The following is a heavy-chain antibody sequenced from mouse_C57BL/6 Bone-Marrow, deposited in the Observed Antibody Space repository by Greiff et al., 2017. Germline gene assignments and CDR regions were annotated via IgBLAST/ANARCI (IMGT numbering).Heavy chain of an antibody. CDR2: FDPSDSYT. CDR3: AREKSSPLEWYFDV. CDR1: GYTFTSYW. V-gene: IGHV1-69*01. D-gene: IGHD1-3*01. Sequence: VQLQQPGAELVMPGASVKLSCKASGYTFTSYWMHWVKQRPGQGLEWIGEFDPSDSYTNYNQKFKGKSTLTVDKSSNTAYMQLSRLTSADSAVFDCAREKSSPLEWYFDVWGTGTTLTVSS. J-gene: IGHJ1*03.